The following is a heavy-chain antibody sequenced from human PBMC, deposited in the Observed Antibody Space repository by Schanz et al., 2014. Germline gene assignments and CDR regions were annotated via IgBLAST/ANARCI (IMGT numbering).Heavy chain of an antibody. V-gene: IGHV3-23*01. CDR1: GFAFSSFA. J-gene: IGHJ3*02. Sequence: EVQLMESGGGLVKPGGSLRLSCVASGFAFSSFAMTWVRQAPGKGLEWVSAISGSGGSTYYADSGKGRFTISKDNTKNTLYLQMNSLRAKDTAVYYCAKGRFGELSAFDIWGQGTMITVSS. D-gene: IGHD3-10*01. CDR2: ISGSGGST. CDR3: AKGRFGELSAFDI.